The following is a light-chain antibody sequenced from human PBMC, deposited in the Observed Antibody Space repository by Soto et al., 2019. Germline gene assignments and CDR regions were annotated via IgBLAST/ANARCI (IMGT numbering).Light chain of an antibody. CDR1: SSDVGGYNY. CDR3: ISYAGSNKPA. J-gene: IGLJ2*01. V-gene: IGLV2-8*01. Sequence: QSALTQPPSASGSPGQSVAISCSGTSSDVGGYNYVSWYQQHPGKAPKLMIYDVNKRPSGVPDRFSGSKSGNTGSLTVSGLQAGDEADYYCISYAGSNKPAFGGGTKLTVL. CDR2: DVN.